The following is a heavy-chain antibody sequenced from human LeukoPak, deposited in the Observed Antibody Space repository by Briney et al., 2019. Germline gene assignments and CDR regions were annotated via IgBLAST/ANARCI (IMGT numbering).Heavy chain of an antibody. V-gene: IGHV1-18*01. CDR3: ARAQGYSKNRGFDY. J-gene: IGHJ4*02. Sequence: GASVTVSCKASGYTFTSYGISWVRQAPGQGLEWMGWISAYNGNTNYAQKLQGRVTMTTDTSTSTAYMELSSLRSEDTAVYYCARAQGYSKNRGFDYWGQGTLVTVSS. D-gene: IGHD4-11*01. CDR1: GYTFTSYG. CDR2: ISAYNGNT.